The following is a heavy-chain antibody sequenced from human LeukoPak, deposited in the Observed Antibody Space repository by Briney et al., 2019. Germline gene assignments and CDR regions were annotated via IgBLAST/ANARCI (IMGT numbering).Heavy chain of an antibody. Sequence: GGSLRLSCAASGFTFSTYWMSWVRQAPGKGLEWVANIKEDGSEKYYVDSVKGRFTISRDNAKNSLYLEMNSLRAEVTAMYYCFSSVASQYYYHYMDVWGKGTMVTVSS. V-gene: IGHV3-7*01. CDR3: FSSVASQYYYHYMDV. J-gene: IGHJ6*03. CDR2: IKEDGSEK. D-gene: IGHD6-6*01. CDR1: GFTFSTYW.